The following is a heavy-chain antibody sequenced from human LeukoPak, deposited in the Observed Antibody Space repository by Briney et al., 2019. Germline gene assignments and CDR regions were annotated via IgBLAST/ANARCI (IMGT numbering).Heavy chain of an antibody. V-gene: IGHV3-23*01. Sequence: GFLRLSCAASGFTFSNYAMSWVRQAPGKGLEWVSVISASGATTYNADSVKGRFTISRDNSENTLYLQMNSLRADDTAVYYCAKQRSSYYDSSDYWGQGTLVTVSS. CDR3: AKQRSSYYDSSDY. CDR2: ISASGATT. CDR1: GFTFSNYA. D-gene: IGHD3-22*01. J-gene: IGHJ4*02.